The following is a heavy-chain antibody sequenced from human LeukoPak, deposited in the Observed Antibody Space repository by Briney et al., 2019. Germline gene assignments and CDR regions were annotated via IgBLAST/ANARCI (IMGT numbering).Heavy chain of an antibody. CDR3: VREGSSSDYYYVWSFDL. CDR2: ISSRSNYI. Sequence: PGGSLRLSCAASGFIFSSYTMNWVRQAPGKGLEWVSSISSRSNYIYYADSVKGRFTISRDNAKNSLYLQMHSLRAEDTAVYYCVREGSSSDYYYVWSFDLWGRGTLVTVSS. J-gene: IGHJ2*01. CDR1: GFIFSSYT. D-gene: IGHD3-22*01. V-gene: IGHV3-21*01.